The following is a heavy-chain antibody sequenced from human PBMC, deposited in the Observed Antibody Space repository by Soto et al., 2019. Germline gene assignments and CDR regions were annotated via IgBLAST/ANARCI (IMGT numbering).Heavy chain of an antibody. D-gene: IGHD3-3*01. J-gene: IGHJ6*02. CDR1: GYTFTSYY. CDR3: ARGLRFLEWLLSSDYYYYGMDV. V-gene: IGHV1-46*01. Sequence: GASVKVSCKASGYTFTSYYMHWVRQAPGQGLEWMGIINPSGGSTSYAQKFQGRVTMTRDTSTSTVYMELSSLRSEDTAVYYCARGLRFLEWLLSSDYYYYGMDVWGQGTTVTGSS. CDR2: INPSGGST.